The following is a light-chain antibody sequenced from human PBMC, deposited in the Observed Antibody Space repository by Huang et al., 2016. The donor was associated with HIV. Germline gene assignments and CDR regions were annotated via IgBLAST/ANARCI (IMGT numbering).Light chain of an antibody. V-gene: IGKV3-11*01. CDR2: DAS. J-gene: IGKJ2*01. CDR1: QSIFNY. CDR3: QQRSAWPRT. Sequence: EIVLTQSPANLSLSPGESATLSCRTSQSIFNYLAWYQQRPGKAPRLLIYDASNRATGVSARFSGSGSGTDFALTISNLEPEDFAVYFCQQRSAWPRTFGQGTKLEI.